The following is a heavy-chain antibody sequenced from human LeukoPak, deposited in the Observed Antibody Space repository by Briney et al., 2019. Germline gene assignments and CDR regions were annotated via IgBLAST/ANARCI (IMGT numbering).Heavy chain of an antibody. V-gene: IGHV3-7*01. CDR2: IKQDGSEK. CDR3: ARERGSYLDP. D-gene: IGHD1-26*01. CDR1: GFTFGSYW. Sequence: GGSLRLSCAASGFTFGSYWMSWVRQAPGKGLEWVANIKQDGSEKYYVDSVKGRFTISRDNAKNSLYLQMNSLRAEDTAVYYCARERGSYLDPWGQGTLVTVSS. J-gene: IGHJ5*02.